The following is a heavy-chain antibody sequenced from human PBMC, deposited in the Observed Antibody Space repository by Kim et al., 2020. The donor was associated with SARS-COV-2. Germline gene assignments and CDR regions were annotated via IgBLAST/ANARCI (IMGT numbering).Heavy chain of an antibody. D-gene: IGHD1-26*01. CDR3: ARRAAGGSYYYYYYGMDV. CDR2: ISSSGSTI. V-gene: IGHV3-11*01. Sequence: GGSLRLSCAASGFTFSDYYMSWIRQAPGKGLEWVSYISSSGSTIYYADSVKGRFTISRDNAKNSLYLQMNSLRAEDAAVYYCARRAAGGSYYYYYYGMDVWCQGTTVTVSS. J-gene: IGHJ6*02. CDR1: GFTFSDYY.